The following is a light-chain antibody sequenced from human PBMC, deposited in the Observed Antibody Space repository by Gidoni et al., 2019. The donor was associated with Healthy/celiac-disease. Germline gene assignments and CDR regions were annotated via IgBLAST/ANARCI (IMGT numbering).Light chain of an antibody. CDR1: QSLVHSDGNTY. Sequence: DVVMTQSPRSLPVTLGQPASISCRSSQSLVHSDGNTYLNWFQQRPGQSPRRLIYKVSNRDSGVPDRFSGSGSGTDFTLKISRVEAEDVGVYYCMQGTPPVTFGQGTRLEIK. CDR2: KVS. CDR3: MQGTPPVT. V-gene: IGKV2-30*02. J-gene: IGKJ5*01.